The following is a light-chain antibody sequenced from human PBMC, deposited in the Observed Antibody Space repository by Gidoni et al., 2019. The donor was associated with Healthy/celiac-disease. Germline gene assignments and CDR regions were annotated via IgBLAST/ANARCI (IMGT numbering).Light chain of an antibody. J-gene: IGKJ1*01. CDR3: MQARKTPT. Sequence: DIVMTQSPLSLPVTPGEPASISCRSSQSLLHSNGYNYLYWYLQKPGQSPQLLIYLGSNRAAGGPDRFSGSGSGTDFTLKISRVEAEDVGVYYCMQARKTPTFGQGTKVEIK. CDR2: LGS. CDR1: QSLLHSNGYNY. V-gene: IGKV2-28*01.